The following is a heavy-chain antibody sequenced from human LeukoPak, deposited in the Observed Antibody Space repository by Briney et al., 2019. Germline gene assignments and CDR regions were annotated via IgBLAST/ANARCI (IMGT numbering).Heavy chain of an antibody. CDR2: IIPIFGTA. Sequence: ASVKVSCKASGGTFSSYAISWVRQAPGQGLEWMGGIIPIFGTANYAQKFQGRVTITADKSTSTAYMELSSLRSEDTAVYYCARSGDRALNFDYWGQGTLVTVSS. J-gene: IGHJ4*02. V-gene: IGHV1-69*06. D-gene: IGHD7-27*01. CDR1: GGTFSSYA. CDR3: ARSGDRALNFDY.